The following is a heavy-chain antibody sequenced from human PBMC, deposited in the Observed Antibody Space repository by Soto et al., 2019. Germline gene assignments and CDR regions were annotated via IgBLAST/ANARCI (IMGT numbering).Heavy chain of an antibody. J-gene: IGHJ4*02. V-gene: IGHV2-5*02. CDR3: AHSVVAGLVYYFVY. D-gene: IGHD6-19*01. CDR2: IYWDDDK. Sequence: QITLKESGPTLVKPTQSLTLTCTFSGFSLSSTRVAVGWIRQPPGKALEWLALIYWDDDKRYSPFLKSRLTITTDTSKNQVVLTMTTMDPVDTATYYCAHSVVAGLVYYFVYWGQGTLGTVSS. CDR1: GFSLSSTRVA.